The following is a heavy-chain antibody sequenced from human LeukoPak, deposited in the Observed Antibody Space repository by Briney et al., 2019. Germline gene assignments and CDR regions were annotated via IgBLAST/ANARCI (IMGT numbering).Heavy chain of an antibody. J-gene: IGHJ3*02. D-gene: IGHD3-22*01. CDR1: GYTFTSYD. V-gene: IGHV1-8*01. Sequence: GASVKVSCKASGYTFTSYDINWVRQATGQGLEWMGWMNPNSGNTGYAQKFQGRVTMTRNTSISTAYMELSSLRSEDTAVYYCARGRWSSGYYIGAAFDIWGQGTMVTVSS. CDR2: MNPNSGNT. CDR3: ARGRWSSGYYIGAAFDI.